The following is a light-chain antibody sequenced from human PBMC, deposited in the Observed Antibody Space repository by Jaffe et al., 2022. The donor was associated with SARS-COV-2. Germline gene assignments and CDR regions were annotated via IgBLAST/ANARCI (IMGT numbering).Light chain of an antibody. Sequence: EIVLTQSPGTLSLSPGERATLSCRASQTINSHYLTWYQQKPGQAPRLLIYATSSRATGFPARFSGSGSGTDFTLTISRLEPEDFAVYYCQHYGGSTAYTFGQGTKLEIK. CDR1: QTINSHY. CDR3: QHYGGSTAYT. CDR2: ATS. J-gene: IGKJ2*01. V-gene: IGKV3-20*01.